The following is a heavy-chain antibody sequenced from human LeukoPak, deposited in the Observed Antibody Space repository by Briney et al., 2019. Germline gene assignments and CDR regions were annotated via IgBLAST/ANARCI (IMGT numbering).Heavy chain of an antibody. CDR2: IYYSGST. CDR1: GGSISSSSYY. D-gene: IGHD3-22*01. V-gene: IGHV4-39*01. CDR3: ARMAYESSGYLRAFDI. J-gene: IGHJ3*02. Sequence: PSETLSLTCTVSGGSISSSSYYWGWIRQPPGKGLEWIGSIYYSGSTYYNPSLKSRVTISVDTSKNQFSLNLISVTAADTAVYYCARMAYESSGYLRAFDIWGQGTMVSVSS.